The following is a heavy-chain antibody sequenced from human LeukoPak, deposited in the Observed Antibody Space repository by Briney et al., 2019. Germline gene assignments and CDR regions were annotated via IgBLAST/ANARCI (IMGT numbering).Heavy chain of an antibody. Sequence: SETLSLTCTVSGGSISSYYWSWIRQPPGKGLEWVGYIYYSGSTNYNPSLKSRVTISVDTSKNQFSLKLSSVTAADTAVYYCARDKDTAMGTGFDYWGQGTLVTVSS. V-gene: IGHV4-59*01. D-gene: IGHD5-18*01. CDR2: IYYSGST. J-gene: IGHJ4*02. CDR3: ARDKDTAMGTGFDY. CDR1: GGSISSYY.